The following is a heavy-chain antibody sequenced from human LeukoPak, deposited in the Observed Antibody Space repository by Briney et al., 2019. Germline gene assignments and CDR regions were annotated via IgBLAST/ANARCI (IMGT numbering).Heavy chain of an antibody. CDR1: GFTFDDYA. V-gene: IGHV3-43*02. D-gene: IGHD3-10*01. CDR2: ISGDGGST. Sequence: GGSLRLSCAASGFTFDDYAMHWVRQAPGKGLEWVSLISGDGGSTYYADSVKGRFTISRDNSKNSLYLQMNSLRTEDTALYYCAKDPYHGSLCGMDVWGQGTTVTVSS. J-gene: IGHJ6*02. CDR3: AKDPYHGSLCGMDV.